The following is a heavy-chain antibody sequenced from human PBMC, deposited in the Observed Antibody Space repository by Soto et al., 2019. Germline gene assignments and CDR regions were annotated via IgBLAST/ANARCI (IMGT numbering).Heavy chain of an antibody. V-gene: IGHV3-21*01. D-gene: IGHD1-26*01. CDR2: INGRSNYT. CDR3: VREDGVVGASSAFDS. J-gene: IGHJ4*02. Sequence: GGSLRLSCVASGFALTTYTMNWVRQAPGTGLEWVSSINGRSNYTYYSDSVKGRFTVSRDNAQNSLFLQMSRLGLEDTAVYYCVREDGVVGASSAFDSWGQGTLVTVSS. CDR1: GFALTTYT.